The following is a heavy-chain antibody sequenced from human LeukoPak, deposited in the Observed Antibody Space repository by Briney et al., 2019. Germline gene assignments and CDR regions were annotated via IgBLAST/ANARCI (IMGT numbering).Heavy chain of an antibody. D-gene: IGHD3-10*01. CDR2: ISYDGSNK. J-gene: IGHJ4*02. Sequence: GGSLRLSCAASGFTFSSYAMSWVRQAPGKGLEWVAVISYDGSNKYYADSVKGRFTISRDNSKNTLYLQMNSLRAEDTAVYYCAKDHWAMVRGVITYYFDYWGQGTLVTVSS. V-gene: IGHV3-30*18. CDR1: GFTFSSYA. CDR3: AKDHWAMVRGVITYYFDY.